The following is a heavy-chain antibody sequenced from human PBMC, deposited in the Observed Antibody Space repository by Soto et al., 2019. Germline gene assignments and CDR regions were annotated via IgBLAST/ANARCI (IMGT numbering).Heavy chain of an antibody. CDR2: KEFDGINQ. D-gene: IGHD2-15*01. J-gene: IGHJ6*02. CDR1: GFTFSSFA. Sequence: GGSLRLSCAASGFTFSSFAMHWVRQAPGKGLEWVAVKEFDGINQYYADSVKGRFTISRDNSKNTLDLQMSSLRLEDPAVYYCARGALAAPFYYYGLDVWGQGTTVTVSS. V-gene: IGHV3-30-3*01. CDR3: ARGALAAPFYYYGLDV.